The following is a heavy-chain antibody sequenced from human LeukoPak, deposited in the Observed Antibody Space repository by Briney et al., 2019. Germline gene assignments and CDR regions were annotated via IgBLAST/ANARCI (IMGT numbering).Heavy chain of an antibody. CDR2: ISSSGGAT. Sequence: GGSLRLSCAASGFTLSRYAMSWVRPAPGEGLEWVSSISSSGGATYYAASVKGRFSISRDNSANTLYLQINSLRAEDTAVFYCAKNYGSGTYYNYFDSWGQGTLVSVSS. V-gene: IGHV3-23*01. J-gene: IGHJ4*02. CDR1: GFTLSRYA. D-gene: IGHD3-10*01. CDR3: AKNYGSGTYYNYFDS.